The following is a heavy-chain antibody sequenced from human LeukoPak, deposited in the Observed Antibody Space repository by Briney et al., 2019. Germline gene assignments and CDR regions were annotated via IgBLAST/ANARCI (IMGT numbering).Heavy chain of an antibody. J-gene: IGHJ4*02. V-gene: IGHV3-7*03. Sequence: GGSLRLSCVASGFTFGKYWMSWARQAPGKGLEWVANIKLDGSEKNYVDSVKGRFTISRDNTKNSLYLQMNSLRVEDTAVFYCARDQYDTWSRRGNFDSWGQGTLVIVSS. D-gene: IGHD3-3*01. CDR2: IKLDGSEK. CDR1: GFTFGKYW. CDR3: ARDQYDTWSRRGNFDS.